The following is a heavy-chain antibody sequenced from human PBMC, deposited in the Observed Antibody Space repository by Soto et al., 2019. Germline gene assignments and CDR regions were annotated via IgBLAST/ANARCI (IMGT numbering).Heavy chain of an antibody. CDR2: IYYSGST. D-gene: IGHD5-12*01. V-gene: IGHV4-31*03. Sequence: SEALSLSSTVSGGSISSGGYYWSWIRQHPGKGLEWIGYIYYSGSTYYNPSLKSRVTISVDTSKNQFSLKLSSVTAADTAVYYCVCVQMATITEYYFDYWGQGTLVTVSS. CDR1: GGSISSGGYY. J-gene: IGHJ4*02. CDR3: VCVQMATITEYYFDY.